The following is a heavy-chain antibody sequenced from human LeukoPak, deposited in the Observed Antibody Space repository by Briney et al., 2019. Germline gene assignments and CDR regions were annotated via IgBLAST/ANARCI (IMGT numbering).Heavy chain of an antibody. CDR2: IGPDGAYT. Sequence: GGSLRLSCAASGFTFSNYWMHWVRQTPGKGLVWVARIGPDGAYTCYADSVKGRFTMYRENAKNTLYLQMNSLRVEDTAVYYCVGDEQDLAFDKWGQGTLVTVSS. V-gene: IGHV3-74*01. CDR3: VGDEQDLAFDK. D-gene: IGHD3-3*02. CDR1: GFTFSNYW. J-gene: IGHJ4*02.